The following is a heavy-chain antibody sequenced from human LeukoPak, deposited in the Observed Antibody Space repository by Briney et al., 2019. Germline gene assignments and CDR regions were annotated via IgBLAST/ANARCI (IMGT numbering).Heavy chain of an antibody. CDR3: ARPRGYSYGYFAY. V-gene: IGHV4-38-2*01. J-gene: IGHJ4*02. CDR2: IYHSGST. CDR1: GYSISSGYY. D-gene: IGHD5-18*01. Sequence: SETLSLTCAVSGYSISSGYYWGWIRQPPGKGLEWIGSIYHSGSTYYNPSLKSRVTISVDTSKNQFSLKLSSVTAADTAVYYCARPRGYSYGYFAYWGQGTLVTVSS.